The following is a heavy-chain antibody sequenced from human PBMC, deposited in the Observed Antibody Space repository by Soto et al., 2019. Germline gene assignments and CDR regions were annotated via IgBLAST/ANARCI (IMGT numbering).Heavy chain of an antibody. CDR1: GGSISSNSYY. V-gene: IGHV4-39*01. CDR3: VSSNWFDP. J-gene: IGHJ5*02. Sequence: SETLSLTCTVSGGSISSNSYYWGWTRQPPGKGLEWIGRIYYSGSTYYNPSLKSRVTISVDTSKNQFSLKLSSVTAADTAVYYCVSSNWFDPWGQGTPVTVSS. CDR2: IYYSGST.